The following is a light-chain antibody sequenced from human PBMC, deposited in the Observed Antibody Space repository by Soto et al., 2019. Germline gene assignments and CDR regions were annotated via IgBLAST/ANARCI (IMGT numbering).Light chain of an antibody. J-gene: IGKJ1*01. CDR1: QGISSW. V-gene: IGKV1-12*01. Sequence: DIQMTQSPSSVSASVGDRVTITCRASQGISSWLAWYQQKPGKAPKLLIYDASNLQSGVASRFSCCGSGTEFTLTVSRQQPEYFATYYCQHANSFPGTFGQLTKVEMK. CDR2: DAS. CDR3: QHANSFPGT.